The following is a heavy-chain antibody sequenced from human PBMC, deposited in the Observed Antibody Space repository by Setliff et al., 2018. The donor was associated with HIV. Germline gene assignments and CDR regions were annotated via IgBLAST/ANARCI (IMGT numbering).Heavy chain of an antibody. Sequence: SETLSLTCSVSGGSTTGYHWNWIRQPAGKGLEWIGRMYYTGNTDYNPSLKSRVIMSIDTSKDQFSLNLNSVTAADTAVYYCARSIYGSRTYPLDIWGQGTLVTVSS. CDR2: MYYTGNT. CDR3: ARSIYGSRTYPLDI. V-gene: IGHV4-4*07. J-gene: IGHJ4*02. CDR1: GGSTTGYH. D-gene: IGHD3-10*01.